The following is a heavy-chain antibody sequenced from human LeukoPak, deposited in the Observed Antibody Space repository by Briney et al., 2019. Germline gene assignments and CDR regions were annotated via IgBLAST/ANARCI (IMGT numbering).Heavy chain of an antibody. V-gene: IGHV3-15*01. CDR3: TTLGDIVVVPADY. D-gene: IGHD2-2*01. CDR2: IKSKTDGGTT. J-gene: IGHJ4*02. Sequence: GGSLRLSCAASGFTFSNAWMSWVRQAPGKGLEWVGRIKSKTDGGTTDYAAPVKGRFTISRDDSKNTLYLQMNSLKTEDTAVYYCTTLGDIVVVPADYWGQGTLVTVFS. CDR1: GFTFSNAW.